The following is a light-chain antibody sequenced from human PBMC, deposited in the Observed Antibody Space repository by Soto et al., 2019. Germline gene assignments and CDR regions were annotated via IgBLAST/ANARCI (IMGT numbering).Light chain of an antibody. J-gene: IGKJ1*01. CDR1: QSITSN. V-gene: IGKV3-15*01. Sequence: EFVLTQSPGTLSVSPGERATLSCRASQSITSNLAWYQQKPGQAPRLLIYAASTRATGVPARFSASGSGTEFTLTISSLQSEDFAVYYCQQYDTSPRTFGQGTKV. CDR3: QQYDTSPRT. CDR2: AAS.